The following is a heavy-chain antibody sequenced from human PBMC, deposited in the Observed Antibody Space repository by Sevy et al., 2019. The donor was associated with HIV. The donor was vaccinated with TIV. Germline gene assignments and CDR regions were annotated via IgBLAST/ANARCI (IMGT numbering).Heavy chain of an antibody. D-gene: IGHD3-22*01. CDR3: AKEGYYYDSRSSDWFDP. CDR2: VSSDGTTR. CDR1: GFNFSPYA. Sequence: GGSLRLSCAASGFNFSPYAMHWVRQGPGKGLEWVATVSSDGTTRSYVDSIKGRFSLSSDNSKNTLYLQMNNLTPEDTAVYYCAKEGYYYDSRSSDWFDPWGPGALVTVSS. J-gene: IGHJ5*02. V-gene: IGHV3-30*18.